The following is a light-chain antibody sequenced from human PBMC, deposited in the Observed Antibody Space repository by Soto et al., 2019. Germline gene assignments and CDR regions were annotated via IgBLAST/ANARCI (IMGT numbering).Light chain of an antibody. CDR1: QSVSSSY. CDR3: QQFSSYPLT. Sequence: EIVLSQSPGTLSLSPGERATLSCRASQSVSSSYLAWYQQKPGQAPRLLIYAASSRATGIPDRFSGSGSGTDFTLTIRRLEPEDFAVYYCQQFSSYPLTFGGGTKVDVK. CDR2: AAS. V-gene: IGKV3-20*01. J-gene: IGKJ4*01.